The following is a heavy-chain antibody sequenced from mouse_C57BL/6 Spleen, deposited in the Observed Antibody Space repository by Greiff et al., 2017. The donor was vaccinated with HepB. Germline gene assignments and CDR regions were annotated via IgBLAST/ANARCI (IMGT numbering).Heavy chain of an antibody. CDR2: IYPGDGDT. CDR1: GYAFSSSW. D-gene: IGHD2-4*01. CDR3: AREDDYDDYFDY. V-gene: IGHV1-82*01. J-gene: IGHJ2*01. Sequence: QVQLKESGPELVKPGASVKISCKASGYAFSSSWMNWVKQRPGKGLEWIGRIYPGDGDTNYNGKFKGKATLTADKSSSTAYMQLSSLTSEDSAVYFCAREDDYDDYFDYWGQGTTLTVSS.